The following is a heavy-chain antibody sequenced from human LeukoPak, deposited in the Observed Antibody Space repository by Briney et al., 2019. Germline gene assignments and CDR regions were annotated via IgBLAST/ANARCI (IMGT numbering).Heavy chain of an antibody. CDR1: GYTFNTYG. V-gene: IGHV1-18*01. J-gene: IGHJ4*02. CDR3: ASAAIYCSGGSCYGFDY. Sequence: ASVKVSCKASGYTFNTYGITWVRQAPGQGLEWMGWISAYNGNTNYAQKLQGRVTMTTDTSTSTAYMELRSLRSEDTAVYYCASAAIYCSGGSCYGFDYWGQGTLVTVSS. D-gene: IGHD2-15*01. CDR2: ISAYNGNT.